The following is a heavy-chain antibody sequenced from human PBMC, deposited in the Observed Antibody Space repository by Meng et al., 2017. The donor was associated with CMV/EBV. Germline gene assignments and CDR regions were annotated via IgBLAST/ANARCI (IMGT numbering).Heavy chain of an antibody. J-gene: IGHJ5*02. V-gene: IGHV3-15*01. CDR1: GFTFSSYS. Sequence: GESLKISCAASGFTFSSYSMNWVRQAPGKGLEWVGRIKSRTHGGTTAIATPVKDRFTISRDDSKNTLYLQMKSLKTEDTAVYYCTTGFGVFLQNNWFDPWGQGTLVTVSS. D-gene: IGHD3-3*01. CDR2: IKSRTHGGTT. CDR3: TTGFGVFLQNNWFDP.